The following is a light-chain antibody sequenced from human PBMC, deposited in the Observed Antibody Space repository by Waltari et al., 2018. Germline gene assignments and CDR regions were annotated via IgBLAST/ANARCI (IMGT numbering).Light chain of an antibody. CDR3: QQYNKWPPWT. CDR1: ESVRTN. CDR2: DAS. Sequence: EVVMTQSPATLSVSPGEGATVSCRASESVRTNVAWYQQTPGQAPRLLIYDASTRATGIPDRFSGSGSGTEFILSISSLQSEDFAIYYCQQYNKWPPWTFGQGTKVEIK. V-gene: IGKV3D-15*01. J-gene: IGKJ1*01.